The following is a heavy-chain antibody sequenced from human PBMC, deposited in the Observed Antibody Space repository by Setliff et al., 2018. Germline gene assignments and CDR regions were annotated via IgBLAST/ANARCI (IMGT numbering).Heavy chain of an antibody. CDR1: GGAVSGDY. D-gene: IGHD1-1*01. V-gene: IGHV4-59*02. CDR2: IYYSGST. CDR3: ARTGTYRYFDY. J-gene: IGHJ4*02. Sequence: SETLSLTCSVSGGAVSGDYWTWIRQPPGKGLEYIGYIYYSGSTNYNPSLKSRVTISVDTSKNQFSLKLSSVTAADTAVYYCARTGTYRYFDYWGQGALVTVSS.